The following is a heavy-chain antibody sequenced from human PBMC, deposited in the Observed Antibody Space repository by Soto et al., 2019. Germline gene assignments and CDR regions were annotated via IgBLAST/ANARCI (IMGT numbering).Heavy chain of an antibody. CDR2: MCYSGTA. D-gene: IGHD3-10*01. V-gene: IGHV4-39*01. CDR1: GDSISSSTYC. Sequence: QLQLQESGPGLVKPSETLSLTCNVSGDSISSSTYCWDWVRQPPGKGLEWIASMCYSGTAYYNPSLKSRVSISVDTSKNQFSLKLTSVTAADTAVYYCARRRRTLLALDPWGRGTLVTVSS. J-gene: IGHJ5*02. CDR3: ARRRRTLLALDP.